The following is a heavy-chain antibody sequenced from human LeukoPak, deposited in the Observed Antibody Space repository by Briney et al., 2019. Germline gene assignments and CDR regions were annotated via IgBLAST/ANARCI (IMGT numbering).Heavy chain of an antibody. CDR2: IYDRGPA. V-gene: IGHV4-30-2*01. J-gene: IGHJ5*02. Sequence: PSETLSPTCTVSGYAIISGGFSWNWIRQPPGKGLEWIGCIYDRGPAHYNPSLKSRFTIPVDRPKNQFFLNVTSLTAADTAVYYCARSRQASGLFSSWGQGTLVVVSS. CDR3: ARSRQASGLFSS. D-gene: IGHD3-10*01. CDR1: GYAIISGGFS.